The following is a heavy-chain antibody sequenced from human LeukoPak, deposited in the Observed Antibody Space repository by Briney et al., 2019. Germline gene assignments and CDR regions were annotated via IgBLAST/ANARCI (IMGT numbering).Heavy chain of an antibody. V-gene: IGHV1-18*04. CDR3: ARDSITVVRGDRPSFDF. D-gene: IGHD3-10*01. CDR1: GYTFTNYG. Sequence: ASVKVSCKTSGYTFTNYGITWVRQAPGQGLEWMGWISGYNGYINYAQKFQGRVTMTTDTSTSTAYMELRSLRSDDTAVYYCARDSITVVRGDRPSFDFWGQGTLVTVSS. J-gene: IGHJ4*02. CDR2: ISGYNGYI.